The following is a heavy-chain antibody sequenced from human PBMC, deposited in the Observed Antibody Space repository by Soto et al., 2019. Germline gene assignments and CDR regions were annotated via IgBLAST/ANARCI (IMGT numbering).Heavy chain of an antibody. V-gene: IGHV1-18*01. CDR1: GYTFTSYG. CDR3: ARGAVSYCSGGSCWFDP. Sequence: ASVKVSCKASGYTFTSYGISWVQQAPGQGLEWMGWISAYNGNTSYAQKLQGRVTMTTDTSISTAYMELSSLRSEDTAVYYCARGAVSYCSGGSCWFDPWGQGTLVTVS. J-gene: IGHJ5*02. CDR2: ISAYNGNT. D-gene: IGHD2-15*01.